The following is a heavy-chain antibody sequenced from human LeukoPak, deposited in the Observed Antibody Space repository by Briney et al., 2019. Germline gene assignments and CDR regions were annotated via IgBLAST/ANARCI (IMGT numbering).Heavy chain of an antibody. CDR3: ARRGGDSSGYYYPAFDY. CDR2: IYYSGST. V-gene: IGHV4-39*01. CDR1: GASISSSSYY. D-gene: IGHD3-22*01. Sequence: PSETLSLTCTVSGASISSSSYYWGWIRQPPGKGLEWIGSIYYSGSTYYNPSLKSRVTISVDTSKNQFSLKLSSVTAADTAVYYCARRGGDSSGYYYPAFDYWGQGTLVTVSS. J-gene: IGHJ4*02.